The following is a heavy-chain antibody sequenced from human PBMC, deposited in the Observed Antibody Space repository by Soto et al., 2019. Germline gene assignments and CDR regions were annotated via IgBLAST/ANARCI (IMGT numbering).Heavy chain of an antibody. CDR1: GDSVSSNSAA. Sequence: SQTLSLTCDISGDSVSSNSAAWNWIRQSPSGSLEWLGRTYYRFKWYNDYAVSVKIRITINPDTSKNQFSLQLNSVTPEDTAVYYCARGSRPGYPFYYVYGMDVWGQGTTVTVSS. CDR2: TYYRFKWYN. D-gene: IGHD5-18*01. V-gene: IGHV6-1*01. CDR3: ARGSRPGYPFYYVYGMDV. J-gene: IGHJ6*02.